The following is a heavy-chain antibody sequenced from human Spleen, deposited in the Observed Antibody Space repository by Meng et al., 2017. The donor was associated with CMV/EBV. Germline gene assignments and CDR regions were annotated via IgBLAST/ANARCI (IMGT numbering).Heavy chain of an antibody. CDR2: INSDGSST. CDR1: GFTFSSYW. J-gene: IGHJ4*02. D-gene: IGHD2-2*02. V-gene: IGHV3-74*01. Sequence: GESLKISCAASGFTFSSYWMHWVRQAPGKGLVWVSRINSDGSSTSYADSVKGRFTISRDNARNSLYLQMNSLRAEDMAFYYCVRNTLPYTTGYFDYWGPGTLVTVSS. CDR3: VRNTLPYTTGYFDY.